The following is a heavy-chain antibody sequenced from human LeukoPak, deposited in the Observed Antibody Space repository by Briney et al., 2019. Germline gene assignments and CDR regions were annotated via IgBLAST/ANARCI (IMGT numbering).Heavy chain of an antibody. CDR3: AKGYGAAYYYYYMDV. Sequence: GGSLRLSCAASGFSFGDYAMHWVRQAPGKGLEWVSGINWNSNSIGYADSVKGRFIISRDNAKNSLYLQMNSLRGEDTALYYCAKGYGAAYYYYYMDVWGKGTTVTISS. D-gene: IGHD6-13*01. CDR2: INWNSNSI. CDR1: GFSFGDYA. J-gene: IGHJ6*03. V-gene: IGHV3-9*01.